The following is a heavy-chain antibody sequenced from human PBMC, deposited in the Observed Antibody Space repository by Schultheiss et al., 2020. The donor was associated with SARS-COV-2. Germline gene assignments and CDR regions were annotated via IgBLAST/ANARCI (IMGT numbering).Heavy chain of an antibody. D-gene: IGHD2-8*01. CDR2: MNPNSGNT. Sequence: ASVKVSCKASGYTFTSYDINWVRQATGQGLEWMGWMNPNSGNTGYAQKFQGRVTMTRNTSISTAYMELSRLRSDDTAVYYCARGRGVKKGFDYWGQGTLVTVSS. J-gene: IGHJ4*02. CDR1: GYTFTSYD. CDR3: ARGRGVKKGFDY. V-gene: IGHV1-8*01.